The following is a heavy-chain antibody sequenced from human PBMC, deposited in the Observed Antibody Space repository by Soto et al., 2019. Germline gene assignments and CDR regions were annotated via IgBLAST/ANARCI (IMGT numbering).Heavy chain of an antibody. J-gene: IGHJ3*02. V-gene: IGHV3-21*01. Sequence: EVQLVESGGGLVKPGGSLRLSCAASGFTFSSYTMHWVRQAPGQGLEWVSTLSSSSSYIYYADSVKGRFTNSRDNANKSLYLQKSILRAEDTAVYYGSRDRIGVLGSRVAFDIWGHGTMVTVSS. D-gene: IGHD3-16*01. CDR1: GFTFSSYT. CDR3: SRDRIGVLGSRVAFDI. CDR2: LSSSSSYI.